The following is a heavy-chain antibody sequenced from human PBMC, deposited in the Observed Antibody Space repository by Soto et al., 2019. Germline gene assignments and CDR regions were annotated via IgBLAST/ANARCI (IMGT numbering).Heavy chain of an antibody. CDR2: MNRNNGYT. Sequence: QVQLVQSGAEVKKPGASVKVSCKASGYTFTDYDINWFRQATGLGLEWMGWMNRNNGYTGYAQNFQGRVTMTRSTSISTAYMELSTLRSEDTAVYYCAKGPRNWGVDYWGQGTLVTVSS. J-gene: IGHJ4*02. CDR1: GYTFTDYD. CDR3: AKGPRNWGVDY. V-gene: IGHV1-8*01. D-gene: IGHD7-27*01.